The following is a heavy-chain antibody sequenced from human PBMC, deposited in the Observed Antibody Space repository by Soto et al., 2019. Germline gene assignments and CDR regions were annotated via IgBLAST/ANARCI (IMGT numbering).Heavy chain of an antibody. V-gene: IGHV3-30*18. CDR1: GFTFSSYG. Sequence: PGGSLRLSCAASGFTFSSYGMHWVRQAPGKGLEWVAVISYDGSNKYYADSVKGRFTISRDNSKNTLYLQMNSLRAEDTAVYYCAKDSPAFTRYYYYGMDVWGQGTTVTVSS. CDR3: AKDSPAFTRYYYYGMDV. CDR2: ISYDGSNK. J-gene: IGHJ6*02. D-gene: IGHD3-3*01.